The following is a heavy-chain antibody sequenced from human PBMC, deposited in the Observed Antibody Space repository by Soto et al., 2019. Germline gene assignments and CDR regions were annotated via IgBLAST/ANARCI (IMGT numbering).Heavy chain of an antibody. CDR1: GFTFDDYA. CDR2: ISWNSGSI. CDR3: ARSLLRYFDWSDWYFDL. J-gene: IGHJ2*01. D-gene: IGHD3-9*01. Sequence: GGSLRLSCAASGFTFDDYAMHWVRQAPGKGLEWVSGISWNSGSIGYADSVKGRFTISRDNAKNSLYLQMNSLRAEDTAVYYCARSLLRYFDWSDWYFDLWGRGTLVTVSS. V-gene: IGHV3-9*01.